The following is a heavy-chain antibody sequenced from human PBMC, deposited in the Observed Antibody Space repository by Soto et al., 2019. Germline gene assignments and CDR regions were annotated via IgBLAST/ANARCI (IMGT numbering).Heavy chain of an antibody. CDR1: GYTFKSYA. CDR2: INTYNGNT. Sequence: VKASSKEPGYTFKSYALRWVRHSPGQGLEWMGWINTYNGNTNYAQKVQGRVTMTTDTSTSTAYMELRSLRSDDTAVYYCARDGYYDSSGYRSDFDYWGQGTLVPVSS. D-gene: IGHD3-22*01. J-gene: IGHJ4*02. CDR3: ARDGYYDSSGYRSDFDY. V-gene: IGHV1-18*01.